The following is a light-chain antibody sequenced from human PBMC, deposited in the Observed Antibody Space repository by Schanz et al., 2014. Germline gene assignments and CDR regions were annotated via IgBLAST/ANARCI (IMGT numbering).Light chain of an antibody. V-gene: IGKV2-28*01. CDR1: QSLLHSSGYTY. CDR3: TQALRAPLT. CDR2: LGF. J-gene: IGKJ4*01. Sequence: DIVMTQSPLSLPVTPGEPASISCRSSQSLLHSSGYTYLDWYLQKPGQSPQLLIYLGFNRASGVPDRFSGSGSGTDFTLKISRVEAGDVGVYYCTQALRAPLTFGGGTKVEIK.